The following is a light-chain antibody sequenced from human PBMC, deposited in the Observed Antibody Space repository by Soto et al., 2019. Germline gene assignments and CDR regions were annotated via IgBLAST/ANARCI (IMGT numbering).Light chain of an antibody. CDR3: EHYDNLPLT. Sequence: DIQMTQSPSSLSASVGDRVTITCQASQDITNSLNWYQQKPGKAPKVLIYDASILETGVPSRFSGSRSGTDFTFTISSLQPEDVATYYCEHYDNLPLTFGPGTTVDIE. CDR1: QDITNS. CDR2: DAS. J-gene: IGKJ3*01. V-gene: IGKV1-33*01.